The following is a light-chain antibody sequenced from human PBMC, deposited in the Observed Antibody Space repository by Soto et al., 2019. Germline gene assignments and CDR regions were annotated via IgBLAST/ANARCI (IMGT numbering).Light chain of an antibody. CDR1: QSVSSS. CDR2: DTS. CDR3: QQYVHWPPGA. V-gene: IGKV3-15*01. Sequence: EIMVKQSPATLSVTPGERVTLSCRASQSVSSSLAWYQQRPGQAPRLLIYDTSTRAAGIAARFSGSGSGTEFTLTISSLQSEDSAVYYCQQYVHWPPGAFGQGTKVDIK. J-gene: IGKJ1*01.